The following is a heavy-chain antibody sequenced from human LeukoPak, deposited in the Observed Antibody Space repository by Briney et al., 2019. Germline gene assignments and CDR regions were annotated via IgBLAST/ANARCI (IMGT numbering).Heavy chain of an antibody. D-gene: IGHD1-26*01. V-gene: IGHV4-59*01. CDR3: ARDWELGH. J-gene: IGHJ4*02. CDR1: GGTIGNFF. Sequence: WETLTLTCTASGGTIGNFFLSWIRQSPGEGLEWIGFIYENGRTSYNPSLKSRGTITVDMSKNQFSLRLTSMAAADTAVYYCARDWELGHWGRGILVTVTS. CDR2: IYENGRT.